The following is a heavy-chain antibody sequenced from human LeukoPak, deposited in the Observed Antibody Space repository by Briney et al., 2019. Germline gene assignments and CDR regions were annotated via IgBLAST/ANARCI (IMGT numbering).Heavy chain of an antibody. J-gene: IGHJ3*01. CDR3: ARDCRRWNGVFDV. Sequence: GGPLRLSCAASGFMFTDSWMAWVRQAPGKGLEWLAYINEDGSDKNYVVSVKGRFTISRDNAKKSLYLQMNSLRDEDTAVSYCARDCRRWNGVFDVWGKGTTVTVSS. CDR1: GFMFTDSW. CDR2: INEDGSDK. D-gene: IGHD1-1*01. V-gene: IGHV3-7*01.